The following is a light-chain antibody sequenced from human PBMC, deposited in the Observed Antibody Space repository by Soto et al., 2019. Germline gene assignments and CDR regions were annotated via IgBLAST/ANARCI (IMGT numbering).Light chain of an antibody. CDR1: QSISSW. V-gene: IGKV1-5*03. Sequence: DIQMTQSPSTLSASVGDRVTITCRASQSISSWLAWYQQKPGKPPKLLIYKASSLESGVPSRFSGSGSGTEFTLTISSLQPDDFATSYCQQYNSYSWTFGQGTKVEIK. CDR2: KAS. J-gene: IGKJ1*01. CDR3: QQYNSYSWT.